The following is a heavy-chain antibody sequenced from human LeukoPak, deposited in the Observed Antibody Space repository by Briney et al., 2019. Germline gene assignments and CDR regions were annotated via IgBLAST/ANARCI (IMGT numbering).Heavy chain of an antibody. CDR2: ISVTSSYI. CDR1: GFTFSNYR. CDR3: AREDSGSYNPGSFDI. J-gene: IGHJ3*02. Sequence: PGGSLRLSCAASGFTFSNYRMNWVRQAPGKGLEWVSSISVTSSYIYYADSVKGRFTISRDNANSSLSLQMRSLRAEDTSVYYCAREDSGSYNPGSFDIWGQGTLVTVSS. V-gene: IGHV3-21*01. D-gene: IGHD1-26*01.